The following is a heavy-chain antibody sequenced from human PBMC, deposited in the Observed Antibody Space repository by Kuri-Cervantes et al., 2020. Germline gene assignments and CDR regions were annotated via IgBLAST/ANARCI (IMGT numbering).Heavy chain of an antibody. CDR1: GYTFTSYD. CDR2: MNPNSGNT. Sequence: ASVKVSCKASGYTFTSYDINWVRQATGQGLEWMGWMNPNSGNTGYAQKFQGRVTMTRNTSISTAYMELSSLRSEDTAVYYCARSPDGSGGSCYSDYYYYYYMDVWGKGTTVTVSS. J-gene: IGHJ6*03. CDR3: ARSPDGSGGSCYSDYYYYYYMDV. V-gene: IGHV1-8*01. D-gene: IGHD2-15*01.